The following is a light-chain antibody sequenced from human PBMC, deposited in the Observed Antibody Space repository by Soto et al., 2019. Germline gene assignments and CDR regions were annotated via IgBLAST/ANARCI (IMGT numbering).Light chain of an antibody. CDR2: SNN. V-gene: IGLV1-44*01. CDR1: SSNIGSNT. CDR3: ASWDDGLNASVV. Sequence: QSVLTQPPSASGTPGQRVTISCSGSSSNIGSNTVNWYQQLPGTAPKLLIYSNNQRPSGVPDRFSCSKSGTSASLAISGLQSEDEADSYCASWDDGLNASVVFGGGTKLTVL. J-gene: IGLJ2*01.